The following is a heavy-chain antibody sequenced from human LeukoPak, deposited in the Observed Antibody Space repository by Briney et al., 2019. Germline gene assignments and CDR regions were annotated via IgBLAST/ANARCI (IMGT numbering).Heavy chain of an antibody. CDR2: ISGSGGST. CDR1: GFTFSSNA. D-gene: IGHD6-19*01. CDR3: AKDRSSGWYGGYYYYGMDV. J-gene: IGHJ6*02. V-gene: IGHV3-23*01. Sequence: GGSLRLSCEASGFTFSSNAMTWVRQAPGKGLEWVSAISGSGGSTYYADSVKGRFTISRDNSKNTLYLQMNSLRAEDTAVYYCAKDRSSGWYGGYYYYGMDVWGQGTTVTVSS.